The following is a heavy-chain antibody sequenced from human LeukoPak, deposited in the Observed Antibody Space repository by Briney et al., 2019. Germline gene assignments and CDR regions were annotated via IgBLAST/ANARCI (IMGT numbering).Heavy chain of an antibody. V-gene: IGHV3-74*03. Sequence: GGSLRLSCVGSGFTFSRHWMHWVRQAPGQGLEWISRISTDGTRTTYVDSVSDRFTISRDNGKNTLYLQMKSLTAEDTGLYFCARDGLNFRALDSWGQGTLVSVSS. CDR1: GFTFSRHW. D-gene: IGHD3-10*01. CDR2: ISTDGTRT. J-gene: IGHJ4*02. CDR3: ARDGLNFRALDS.